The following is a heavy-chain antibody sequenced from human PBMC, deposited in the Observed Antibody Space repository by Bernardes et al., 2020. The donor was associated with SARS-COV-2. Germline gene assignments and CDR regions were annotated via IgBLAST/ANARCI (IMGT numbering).Heavy chain of an antibody. CDR1: GFTFSSYA. D-gene: IGHD3-22*01. V-gene: IGHV3-64*01. Sequence: GSLRLSCAASGFTFSSYAMHWVRQAPGKGLEYVSAISSNGGSTYYANSVKGRFTISRDNSKNTLYLQMGSLRAEDMAVYYCARQYYYDSSGYGGYYFDYWGQGTLVTVSS. CDR2: ISSNGGST. CDR3: ARQYYYDSSGYGGYYFDY. J-gene: IGHJ4*02.